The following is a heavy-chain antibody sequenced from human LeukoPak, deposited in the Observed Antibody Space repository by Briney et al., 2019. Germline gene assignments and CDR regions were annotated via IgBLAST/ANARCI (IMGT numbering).Heavy chain of an antibody. D-gene: IGHD4-23*01. CDR2: TSYDGNKK. V-gene: IGHV3-30*15. J-gene: IGHJ4*02. Sequence: PGRSLRLSCAASGLTLTYYAMHWVRQAPGKGLEWVAVTSYDGNKKYYADSVKGRFTISRDSSKNTLYLQMSSLRAEDTAVYYCARSSYDYGGIEGPFDYWGQGTLVTVSS. CDR1: GLTLTYYA. CDR3: ARSSYDYGGIEGPFDY.